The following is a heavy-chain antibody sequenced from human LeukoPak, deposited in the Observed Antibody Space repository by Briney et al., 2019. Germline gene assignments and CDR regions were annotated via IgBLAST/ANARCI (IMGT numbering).Heavy chain of an antibody. CDR1: GYTFTSYY. D-gene: IGHD6-19*01. J-gene: IGHJ4*02. CDR2: INPSGGST. CDR3: ARAGFQTIAVAGAFDY. Sequence: ASVEVSCKASGYTFTSYYMHWVRQAPGQGLEWMGIINPSGGSTSYAQKFQGRVTMTRDTSTSTVYMELSSLRSEDTAVYYCARAGFQTIAVAGAFDYWGQGTLVTVSS. V-gene: IGHV1-46*03.